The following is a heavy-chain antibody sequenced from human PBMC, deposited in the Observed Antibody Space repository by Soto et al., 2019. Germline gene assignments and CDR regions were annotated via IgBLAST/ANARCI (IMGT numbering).Heavy chain of an antibody. CDR3: ARGARITMVRGVIAINAFDI. J-gene: IGHJ3*02. D-gene: IGHD3-10*01. CDR1: GFTFSDYY. Sequence: QVQLVESGGGVVKPGGSLRLSCAASGFTFSDYYMSWIRQAPGKGLEWVSYISSSGSTIYYADSVKGRFTISRDNAKNSLYLQMNSLRAEDTAVYYCARGARITMVRGVIAINAFDIWGQGTMVTVSS. CDR2: ISSSGSTI. V-gene: IGHV3-11*01.